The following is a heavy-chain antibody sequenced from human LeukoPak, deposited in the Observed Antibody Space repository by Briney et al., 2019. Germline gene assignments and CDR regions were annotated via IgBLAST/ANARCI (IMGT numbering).Heavy chain of an antibody. Sequence: PGGSLRLSCAASGFTFDDYAMHWVRQAPGKGLEWVSLISWDGGSTYYADSVKGRFTISRDNSKNSLYLQMNSLRAEDTALYYCAKSQKRYCSGGSCYPLDYWGQGTLVTASS. CDR2: ISWDGGST. V-gene: IGHV3-43D*03. CDR3: AKSQKRYCSGGSCYPLDY. CDR1: GFTFDDYA. D-gene: IGHD2-15*01. J-gene: IGHJ4*02.